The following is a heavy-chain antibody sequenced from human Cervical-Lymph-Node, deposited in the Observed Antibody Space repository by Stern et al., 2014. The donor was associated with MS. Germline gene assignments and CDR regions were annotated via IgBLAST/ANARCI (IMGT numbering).Heavy chain of an antibody. CDR1: GGSISSGDYY. CDR2: IYYSGGN. J-gene: IGHJ4*02. Sequence: QVQLQESGPGLVKPSQTLSLTCTVSGGSISSGDYYWSWIRQPPGKGLEWIGYIYYSGGNYYNPSLKSRVTLSVDTSKNQVSLKMSSVTAADTAVYYCSREGPRTGTLVYWGQGTLVTVSS. V-gene: IGHV4-30-4*01. D-gene: IGHD3/OR15-3a*01. CDR3: SREGPRTGTLVY.